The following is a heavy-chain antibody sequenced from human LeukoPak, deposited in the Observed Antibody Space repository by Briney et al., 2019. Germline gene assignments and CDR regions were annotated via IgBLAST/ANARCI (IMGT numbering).Heavy chain of an antibody. CDR3: ARSYGSGSYGYYYGMDV. CDR1: GYTFTGYY. V-gene: IGHV1-2*02. J-gene: IGHJ6*02. CDR2: INPNSGGT. Sequence: GASVKVSCKASGYTFTGYYMHWVRQAPGQGREWMGWINPNSGGTNYAQKFQGRVTMSRDTSISTAYIELSRLRSDDTAVYYCARSYGSGSYGYYYGMDVWGQGTTLTVSS. D-gene: IGHD3-10*01.